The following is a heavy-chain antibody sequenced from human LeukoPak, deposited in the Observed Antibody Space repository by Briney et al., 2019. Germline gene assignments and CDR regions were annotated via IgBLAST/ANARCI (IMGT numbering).Heavy chain of an antibody. Sequence: PSETLSLTCTVSGGSISSSSYYWGWIRQPPGKGLEWIGSIYYSGSTYYNPSLKSRVTISVDTSKNQFSLKLSYVTAADTAVYYCAKSSYSSSSGYYYYYMDVWGKGTTVTVSS. CDR2: IYYSGST. J-gene: IGHJ6*03. D-gene: IGHD6-19*01. V-gene: IGHV4-39*07. CDR3: AKSSYSSSSGYYYYYMDV. CDR1: GGSISSSSYY.